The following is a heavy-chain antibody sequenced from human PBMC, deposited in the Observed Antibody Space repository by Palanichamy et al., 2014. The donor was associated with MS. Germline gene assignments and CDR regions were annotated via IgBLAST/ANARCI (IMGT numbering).Heavy chain of an antibody. CDR1: GFTHSSCA. J-gene: IGHJ4*02. CDR3: AKAIRGCGGDCYYFDY. Sequence: GQLVESGGGLGQPGGSLRLSCAASGFTHSSCAMNWVRQAPGKGLEWVSGISGGGGSTYYADSVKGRFTISRDNSKNTLYLQMNSLRAEDTAVYHCAKAIRGCGGDCYYFDYWGQGTLVTVSS. D-gene: IGHD2-21*02. CDR2: ISGGGGST. V-gene: IGHV3-23*04.